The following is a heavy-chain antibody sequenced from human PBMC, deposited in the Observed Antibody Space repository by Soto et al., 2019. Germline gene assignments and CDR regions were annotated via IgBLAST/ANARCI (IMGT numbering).Heavy chain of an antibody. J-gene: IGHJ6*02. V-gene: IGHV3-30-3*01. CDR1: GFTFSSYA. CDR2: ISYDGSNK. CDR3: ARGGGGYYYYGMDV. D-gene: IGHD2-15*01. Sequence: VHLVESGGGLVKPGGSLRLSCAASGFTFSSYAMHWVRQAPGTGLEWVAAISYDGSNKYYADSVKGRFIISRDNSKNPLYLQMNSLRPEDTAVYYCARGGGGYYYYGMDVWGQGTTVTVS.